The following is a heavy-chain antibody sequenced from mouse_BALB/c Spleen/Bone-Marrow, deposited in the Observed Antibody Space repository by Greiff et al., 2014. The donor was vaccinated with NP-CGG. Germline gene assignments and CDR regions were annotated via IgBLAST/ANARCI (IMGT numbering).Heavy chain of an antibody. CDR3: AREDGLWYFDV. V-gene: IGHV1-9*01. D-gene: IGHD1-1*01. CDR1: GYTFSSYW. J-gene: IGHJ1*01. CDR2: ILPGSGST. Sequence: QVQLQQSGAELMKPGASVKISCKATGYTFSSYWIEWVKQRPGHGLEWIGEILPGSGSTNYNEKFKGKAIFTADTSSNTAYMQLSSLTSEDSAVYYCAREDGLWYFDVWGAGTTVTVSS.